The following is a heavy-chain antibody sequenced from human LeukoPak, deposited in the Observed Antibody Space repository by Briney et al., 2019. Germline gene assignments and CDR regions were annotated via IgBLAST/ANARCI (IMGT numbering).Heavy chain of an antibody. V-gene: IGHV3-23*01. CDR2: ISGSGGNT. CDR3: ARVGYYYYYMDV. Sequence: PGGSLRLSCTASGFTFSSYAMSWVRQAQGKGLEWVSTISGSGGNTYYADSVKGRLTISRDNSKNTLYLQMNSLRAEDTAVYYCARVGYYYYYMDVWGKGTTVTVSS. J-gene: IGHJ6*03. CDR1: GFTFSSYA.